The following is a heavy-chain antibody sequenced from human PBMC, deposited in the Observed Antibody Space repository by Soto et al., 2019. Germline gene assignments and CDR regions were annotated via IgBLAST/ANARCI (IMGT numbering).Heavy chain of an antibody. D-gene: IGHD3-22*01. V-gene: IGHV1-18*01. J-gene: IGHJ4*02. CDR2: ISAHNGDT. Sequence: GASVKVSCKASGYTFTSYGISWVRQAPGQGLEWVGWISAHNGDTRYAQNLQGRITMTTDTFTNTAYMELTSLTSDDTAVYYCARDWSRYYDSSGLMWFYWGQGTQVTVSS. CDR3: ARDWSRYYDSSGLMWFY. CDR1: GYTFTSYG.